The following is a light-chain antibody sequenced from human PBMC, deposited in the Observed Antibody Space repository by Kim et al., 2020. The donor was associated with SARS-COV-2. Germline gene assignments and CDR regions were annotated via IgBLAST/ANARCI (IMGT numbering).Light chain of an antibody. CDR3: QQYGSSPRLT. V-gene: IGKV3-20*01. Sequence: PGERATLSCRASQSVSSTFLAWYQQKPGQAPRLLIYGASSRATGIPDRFSGSGSGTDFTLTISRLEPEDFAVYYCQQYGSSPRLTFGGGTKVDIK. CDR1: QSVSSTF. J-gene: IGKJ4*01. CDR2: GAS.